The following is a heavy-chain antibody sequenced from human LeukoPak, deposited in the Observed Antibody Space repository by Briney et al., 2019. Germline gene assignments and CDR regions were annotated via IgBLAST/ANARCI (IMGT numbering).Heavy chain of an antibody. CDR2: ISYDGSNK. CDR1: GFNFRAYW. D-gene: IGHD3-10*01. CDR3: AKDKGYYGSGSSSPWYFQH. V-gene: IGHV3-30*18. J-gene: IGHJ1*01. Sequence: GGSLRLSCTTSGFNFRAYWMGWVRQAPGKGLEWVAVISYDGSNKYYADSVKGRFTISRDNSKNTLYLQMNSLRAEDTAVYYCAKDKGYYGSGSSSPWYFQHWGQGTLVTVSS.